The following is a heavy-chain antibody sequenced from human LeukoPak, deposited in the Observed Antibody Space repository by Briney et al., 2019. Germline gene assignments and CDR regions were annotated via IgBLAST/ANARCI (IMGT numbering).Heavy chain of an antibody. D-gene: IGHD3-22*01. CDR3: ARGVDSSGYQYKGFDP. CDR1: RGSISSGNYY. Sequence: SETLSLTCTVSRGSISSGNYYWSWIRQPAGKGLEWIGRFHTRGSTNYNPSLKSRVIISVDTSKNQFSLKLNSVTAADTAVYYCARGVDSSGYQYKGFDPWGQGTLVTVSS. CDR2: FHTRGST. V-gene: IGHV4-61*02. J-gene: IGHJ5*02.